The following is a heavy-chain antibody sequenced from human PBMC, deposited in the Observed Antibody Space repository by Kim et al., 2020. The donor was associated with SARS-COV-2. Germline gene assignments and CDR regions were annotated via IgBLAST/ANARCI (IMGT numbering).Heavy chain of an antibody. CDR1: DGSISSSSFN. CDR2: SYDDGST. D-gene: IGHD6-6*01. Sequence: SETLSLTCTVSDGSISSSSFNWGWFRQPPGKGLEWVANSYDDGSTYYNPSLKSRVIISVDRYNNQFSLKLTSGAAEDTAEYYVARRDGYGTSSFHDNWG. J-gene: IGHJ4*01. CDR3: ARRDGYGTSSFHDN. V-gene: IGHV4-39*01.